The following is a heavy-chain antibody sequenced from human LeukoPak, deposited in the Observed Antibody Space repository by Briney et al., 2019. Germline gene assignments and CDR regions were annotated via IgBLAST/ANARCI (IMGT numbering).Heavy chain of an antibody. D-gene: IGHD2-2*01. V-gene: IGHV1-2*02. CDR1: GYTFTGYY. J-gene: IGHJ4*02. CDR2: INPNSGGT. Sequence: ASVKVSCKASGYTFTGYYMHWVRQAPGQGLEWMGWINPNSGGTNYAQKFQGRVTMTRDTSISTAYMELSRLRSDDTAVYYCARSCSKYQLPPGYWGQGTLVTVSS. CDR3: ARSCSKYQLPPGY.